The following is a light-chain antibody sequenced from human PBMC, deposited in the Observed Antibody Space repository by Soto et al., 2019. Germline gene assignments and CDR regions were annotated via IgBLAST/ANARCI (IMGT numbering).Light chain of an antibody. CDR1: QNINTW. V-gene: IGKV1-5*01. CDR2: DAS. Sequence: DVQVTQSPATLSASVGDSVTITCRASQNINTWLAWYQQKPGKAPKLLIYDASTLETGVPSRFSGSGSGTQFTHTSRSLQPDDFATYYCQQYNYYVGGGTKVEI. CDR3: QQYNYY. J-gene: IGKJ4*01.